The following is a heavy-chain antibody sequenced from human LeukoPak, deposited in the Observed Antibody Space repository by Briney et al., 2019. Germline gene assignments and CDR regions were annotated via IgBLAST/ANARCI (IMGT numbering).Heavy chain of an antibody. CDR2: IYYSGST. J-gene: IGHJ4*02. D-gene: IGHD2-2*01. CDR3: ARHTRYCSSTSCYPRFDY. Sequence: SETLSLTCTVSGGSISSSSYYWGWIRQPPGKGLEWIGSIYYSGSTYYNPSLKSRVTISVYTSKNQFSLKLSSVTAADTAVYYCARHTRYCSSTSCYPRFDYWGQGTLVTVS. CDR1: GGSISSSSYY. V-gene: IGHV4-39*01.